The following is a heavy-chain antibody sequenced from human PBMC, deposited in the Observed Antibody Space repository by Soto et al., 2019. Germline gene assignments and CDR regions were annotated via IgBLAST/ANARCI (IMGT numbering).Heavy chain of an antibody. CDR1: GFSLSTSGVG. D-gene: IGHD2-2*01. CDR3: AREGGGFCSSTSCYAPSDAFDI. CDR2: IYWDDDK. Sequence: QITLKESGPPLVKPTQTLTLTCTFSGFSLSTSGVGVGWIRQPPGKALEWLALIYWDDDKRYSPSLKSRLTITKDTSKNQVVLTMTNMDPVDTATYYCAREGGGFCSSTSCYAPSDAFDIWGQGTMVTVSS. J-gene: IGHJ3*02. V-gene: IGHV2-5*02.